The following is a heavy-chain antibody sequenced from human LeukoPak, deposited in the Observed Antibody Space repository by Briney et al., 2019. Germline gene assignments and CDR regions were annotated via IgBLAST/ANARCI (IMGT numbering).Heavy chain of an antibody. CDR3: ARIHSSGWYRRVDYFDY. V-gene: IGHV3-48*01. CDR2: ISSSSSTI. J-gene: IGHJ4*02. D-gene: IGHD6-19*01. Sequence: GGSLRLSCAASGFTFSSYSMNWVRQAPGKGLEWVSYISSSSSTIYYADSVKGRFTISRDNAKNSLYLQMNSLRAEDTAVYYCARIHSSGWYRRVDYFDYWGQGTLVTVSS. CDR1: GFTFSSYS.